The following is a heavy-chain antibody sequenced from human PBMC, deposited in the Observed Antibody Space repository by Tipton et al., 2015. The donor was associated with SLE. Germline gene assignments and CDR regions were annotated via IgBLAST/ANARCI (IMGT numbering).Heavy chain of an antibody. V-gene: IGHV4-59*01. CDR3: ARAGDVRVGFSFALDY. CDR1: GGSISSDY. D-gene: IGHD5-24*01. J-gene: IGHJ4*02. CDR2: IFYTGST. Sequence: TLSLTCTVSGGSISSDYWTWSRQPPGKGLEWIGSIFYTGSTTYNPSLKRRLTMSLDTSKNQFSLKLTSVTAADTAVYYCARAGDVRVGFSFALDYWGRGTLVTVSS.